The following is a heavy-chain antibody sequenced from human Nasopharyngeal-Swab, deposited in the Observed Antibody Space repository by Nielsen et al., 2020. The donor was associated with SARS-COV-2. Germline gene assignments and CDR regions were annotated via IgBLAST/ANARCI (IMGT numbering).Heavy chain of an antibody. D-gene: IGHD3-10*01. CDR3: ARDRITMVRGVISLTNWFDP. Sequence: ASVKVSCKASGYTFTSYYMHWVRQATGQGLEWMGIINPSGGSTSYAQKFQGRVTMTRDTSTSTVYMELSSLRSEDTAVYYCARDRITMVRGVISLTNWFDPWGQGTLVTVSS. V-gene: IGHV1-46*01. J-gene: IGHJ5*02. CDR2: INPSGGST. CDR1: GYTFTSYY.